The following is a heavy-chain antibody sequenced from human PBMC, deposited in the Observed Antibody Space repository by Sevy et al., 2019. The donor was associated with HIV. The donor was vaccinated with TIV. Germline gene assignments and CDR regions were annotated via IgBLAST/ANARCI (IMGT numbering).Heavy chain of an antibody. J-gene: IGHJ4*02. D-gene: IGHD3-22*01. V-gene: IGHV1-18*04. CDR2: ISAYNGNT. CDR1: GYTFTSYG. CDR3: VRDRGAYDSSGYYKYYFDY. Sequence: ASVKVSCKASGYTFTSYGISWVRQAPGQGLEWMGWISAYNGNTNYAQKLQGRVTMTTDTSTSTAYMELRSLRSDDTAVYYCVRDRGAYDSSGYYKYYFDYWGQGTLVTVSS.